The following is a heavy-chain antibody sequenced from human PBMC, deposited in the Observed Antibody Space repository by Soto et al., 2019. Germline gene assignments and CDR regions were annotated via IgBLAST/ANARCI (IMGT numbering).Heavy chain of an antibody. Sequence: GASVKVSCKASGYTFTGYYMHWVRQAPGQGLEWMGWINPNSGGTNYAQKFQGRVTMTRDTSISTAYMELSRLRSDDTAVYYCARDLGLVITQPYNWFVPWGQGTLVTVSS. CDR3: ARDLGLVITQPYNWFVP. V-gene: IGHV1-2*02. CDR2: INPNSGGT. D-gene: IGHD3-9*01. J-gene: IGHJ5*02. CDR1: GYTFTGYY.